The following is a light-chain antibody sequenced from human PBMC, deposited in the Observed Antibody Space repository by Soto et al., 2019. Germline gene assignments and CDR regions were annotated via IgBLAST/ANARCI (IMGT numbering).Light chain of an antibody. CDR3: ATWDRILSVVV. V-gene: IGLV1-51*01. CDR1: GSNIGSYS. Sequence: QSLLTQPPSVSAAPGQKVSISCSGSGSNIGSYSVSWYQPLPGTAPKLLIYDDNKRPSGIPDRFSGSKSGTSATLGITGLQTGDEADYYCATWDRILSVVVFGGGTKVTVL. CDR2: DDN. J-gene: IGLJ2*01.